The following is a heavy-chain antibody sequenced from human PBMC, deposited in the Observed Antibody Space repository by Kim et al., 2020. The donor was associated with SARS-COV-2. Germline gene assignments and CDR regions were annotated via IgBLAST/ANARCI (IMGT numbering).Heavy chain of an antibody. CDR2: INAGNGNT. CDR3: ARDRDSSGYYYSFFDY. J-gene: IGHJ4*02. D-gene: IGHD3-22*01. V-gene: IGHV1-3*01. CDR1: GYTFTSYA. Sequence: ASVKVSCKASGYTFTSYAMHWVRQAPGQRLAGMGWINAGNGNTKYSQKFQGRVTITRDTSASTAYMALSSLRSEDTAVYYCARDRDSSGYYYSFFDYWGQGTLVTVSS.